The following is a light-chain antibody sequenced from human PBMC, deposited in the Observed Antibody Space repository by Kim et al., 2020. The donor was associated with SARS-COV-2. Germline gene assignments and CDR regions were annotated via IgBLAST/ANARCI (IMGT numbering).Light chain of an antibody. CDR3: SSYIGSNFYVL. CDR1: SSDVGGYNY. J-gene: IGLJ2*01. Sequence: QSALTQPPSASGSPRQSVTISCAGTSSDVGGYNYVSWYQQHPGKVPKLMIYEVNKRPSGVPDRFSGSKSGNTASLTVSGLQAEDEADYYCSSYIGSNFYVLFGGGTQLTVL. V-gene: IGLV2-8*01. CDR2: EVN.